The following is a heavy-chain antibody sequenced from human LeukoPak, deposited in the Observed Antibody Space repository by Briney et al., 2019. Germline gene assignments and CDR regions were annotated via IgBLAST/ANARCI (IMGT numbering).Heavy chain of an antibody. CDR1: AYTFTGYY. CDR3: ARRSRNGLDAFDI. CDR2: IDPNNGDT. V-gene: IGHV1-2*02. D-gene: IGHD2-8*01. Sequence: ASVKVSCKASAYTFTGYYLHWVRQAPGQGPEWMGWIDPNNGDTGYAQKFQGRVTMTRVRSISTGYMELSRLTSDDTAVYYCARRSRNGLDAFDIWGQGTMVTVSS. J-gene: IGHJ3*02.